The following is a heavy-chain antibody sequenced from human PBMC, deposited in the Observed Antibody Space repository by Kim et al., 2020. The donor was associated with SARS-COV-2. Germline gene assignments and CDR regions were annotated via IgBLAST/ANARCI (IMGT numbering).Heavy chain of an antibody. J-gene: IGHJ6*02. Sequence: SETLSLTCSVSAYSISSNSYYWGWIRQPPGKGLEWIGTIHFSGATYYNPSLKSRATVSLDTSKNQFSLKLRSVTAADTAIYYCARDTPAPRKAGDPMDVWGQGTTVTVSS. V-gene: IGHV4-39*07. CDR1: AYSISSNSYY. D-gene: IGHD2-2*01. CDR3: ARDTPAPRKAGDPMDV. CDR2: IHFSGAT.